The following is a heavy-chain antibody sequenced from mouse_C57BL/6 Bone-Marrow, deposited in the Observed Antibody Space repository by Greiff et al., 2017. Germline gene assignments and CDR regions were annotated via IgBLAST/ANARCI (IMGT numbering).Heavy chain of an antibody. V-gene: IGHV1-52*01. CDR3: AKETMDY. CDR1: GYTFTSYW. Sequence: QVQLQQPGAELVRPGSSVKLSCKASGYTFTSYWMHWVQQRPIQGLEWIGNIDPSDSETHYNQKFKDKATLTVDKSSSTAYRQLSSLTYEDSAVYYCAKETMDYWGQGTSGIVSS. J-gene: IGHJ4*01. CDR2: IDPSDSET.